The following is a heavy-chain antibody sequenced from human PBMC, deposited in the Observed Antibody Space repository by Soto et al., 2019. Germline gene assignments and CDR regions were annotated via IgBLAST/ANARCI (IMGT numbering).Heavy chain of an antibody. V-gene: IGHV4-31*03. D-gene: IGHD3-22*01. J-gene: IGHJ3*02. Sequence: PSETLSLTCTVSGGSISSGGYYWSWIRQHPGKGLEWIGYINHSGSTNYNPSLKSRVTISVDTSKNQFSLKLSSVTAADTAVYYCARCSRLLPRWAFDIWGQGTMVTVSS. CDR1: GGSISSGGYY. CDR2: INHSGST. CDR3: ARCSRLLPRWAFDI.